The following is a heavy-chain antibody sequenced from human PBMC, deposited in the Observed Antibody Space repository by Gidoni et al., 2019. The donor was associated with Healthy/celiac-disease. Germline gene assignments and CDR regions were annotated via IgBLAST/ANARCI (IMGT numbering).Heavy chain of an antibody. CDR3: ARDGAASYDFWSGYYSDAFDI. J-gene: IGHJ3*02. CDR1: GFTFSSYA. CDR2: ISYDGSNK. D-gene: IGHD3-3*01. Sequence: QVQLVESGGGVVQPGRSLRLSCAASGFTFSSYAMHWGRQAPGKGLEWVAVISYDGSNKYYADSVKGRFTISRDNSKNTLYLQMNSLRAEDTAVYYCARDGAASYDFWSGYYSDAFDIWGQGTMVTVSS. V-gene: IGHV3-30*04.